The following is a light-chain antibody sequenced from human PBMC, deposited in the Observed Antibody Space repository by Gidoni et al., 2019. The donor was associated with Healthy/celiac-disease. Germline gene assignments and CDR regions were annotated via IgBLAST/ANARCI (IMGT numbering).Light chain of an antibody. J-gene: IGKJ3*01. Sequence: DIQMTQSPSSLSASVGDTVTITSQASQDICKYLNWYPKKPGKAPKLLIYDASNFETVVPSRFSVSVSGTDFTFTISGLQPEDIATYYCQQYDNLPSSTFGPGTKVDIK. CDR2: DAS. V-gene: IGKV1-33*01. CDR1: QDICKY. CDR3: QQYDNLPSST.